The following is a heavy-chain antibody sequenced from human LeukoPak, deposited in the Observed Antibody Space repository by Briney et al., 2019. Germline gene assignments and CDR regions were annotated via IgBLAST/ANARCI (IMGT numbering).Heavy chain of an antibody. CDR1: GYTFTGYY. CDR3: ARNGDYGGNSDYYYYYMDV. J-gene: IGHJ6*03. D-gene: IGHD4-23*01. CDR2: INPNGGGT. Sequence: ASVKLSCKASGYTFTGYYMHWVRQAPGQGLEWMGWINPNGGGTNYAQKFQGRVTMTRDTSISTAYMELSRLRSDDTAVYYCARNGDYGGNSDYYYYYMDVWGKGTTVTVSS. V-gene: IGHV1-2*02.